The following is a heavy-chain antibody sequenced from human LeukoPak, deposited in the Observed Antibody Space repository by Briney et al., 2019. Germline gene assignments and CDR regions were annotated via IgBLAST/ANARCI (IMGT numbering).Heavy chain of an antibody. J-gene: IGHJ4*02. CDR3: ARVGRGSIEWTAQGDY. CDR2: INAGNGNT. CDR1: GYTFTSYG. V-gene: IGHV1-3*01. Sequence: ASVKVSCKASGYTFTSYGISWVRQAPGQGLEWMGWINAGNGNTKYSQKFQGRVTITRDTSASTAYMELSSLRSEDTAVYYCARVGRGSIEWTAQGDYWGQGTLVTVSS. D-gene: IGHD3/OR15-3a*01.